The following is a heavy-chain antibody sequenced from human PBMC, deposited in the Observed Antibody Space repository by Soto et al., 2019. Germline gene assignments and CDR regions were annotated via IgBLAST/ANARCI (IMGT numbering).Heavy chain of an antibody. CDR3: ARTTAAIHLNY. CDR1: GGSLSGNY. J-gene: IGHJ4*02. Sequence: QAQLQQWGTGLLKPSETLSLTCAVYGGSLSGNYWGWIRQPPGKGLEWIGETHLSGSTAYNPSLKSRVTMSVDTSRNQFSLRLNSVTAADTAVYDCARTTAAIHLNYWSQGTVVTVSS. V-gene: IGHV4-34*01. CDR2: THLSGST. D-gene: IGHD2-21*02.